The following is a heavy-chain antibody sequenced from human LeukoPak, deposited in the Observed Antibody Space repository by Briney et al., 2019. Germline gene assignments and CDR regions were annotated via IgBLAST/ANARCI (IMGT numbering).Heavy chain of an antibody. CDR1: GGSFSGYY. V-gene: IGHV4-34*01. CDR2: INHSGST. D-gene: IGHD3-22*01. Sequence: SETLSLTCAVYGGSFSGYYWSWIRQPPGKGLEWIGEINHSGSTNYNPSLKSRVTISVDTSKNQFSLKLSSVTAADTAVYYCARELWSDDSSGYSNWFDPWGQGTLVTVSS. CDR3: ARELWSDDSSGYSNWFDP. J-gene: IGHJ5*02.